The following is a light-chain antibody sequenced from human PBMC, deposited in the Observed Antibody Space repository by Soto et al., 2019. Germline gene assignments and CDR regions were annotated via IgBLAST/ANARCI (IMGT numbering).Light chain of an antibody. Sequence: DIQMTQSPSSLSASVGDRVTITCQASQDINSYLNWFQQKPGKAPKLLIFDASNLQTGVPSRFSGSGSGTDFTFTISGLQPEDFGTYLCHQYDHRLAPTFGGGPKVDI. CDR1: QDINSY. V-gene: IGKV1-33*01. CDR2: DAS. CDR3: HQYDHRLAPT. J-gene: IGKJ4*01.